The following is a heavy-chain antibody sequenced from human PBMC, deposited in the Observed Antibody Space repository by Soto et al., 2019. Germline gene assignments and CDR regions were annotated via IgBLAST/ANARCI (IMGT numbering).Heavy chain of an antibody. CDR3: ARRGYSYGYGVVVTALDGYFDL. V-gene: IGHV1-69*12. J-gene: IGHJ2*01. CDR1: GGTFSSYA. D-gene: IGHD5-18*01. Sequence: QVQLVQSGAEVKKPGSSVKVSCKASGGTFSSYAISWVRQAPGQGLEWMGGIIPIFGTANYAQKFQGRVTIPADESTSTAYMELSSLRSEDTAVYYCARRGYSYGYGVVVTALDGYFDLWGRGTLVTVSS. CDR2: IIPIFGTA.